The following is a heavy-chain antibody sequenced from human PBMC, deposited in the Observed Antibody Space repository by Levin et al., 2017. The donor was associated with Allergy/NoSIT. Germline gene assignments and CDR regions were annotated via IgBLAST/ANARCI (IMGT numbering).Heavy chain of an antibody. D-gene: IGHD1-14*01. CDR3: ARHPPPDVTLDYYYYSGVDV. V-gene: IGHV4-39*01. Sequence: PSETLSLTCTVSGGSIRNSNYYWGWIRQPPGKGLEWIWSIYHGGNTYFNPSLKSRVTISVDPPKNQFSLRLSSVTAADTALYYCARHPPPDVTLDYYYYSGVDVWGQGTTVTVSS. CDR2: IYHGGNT. CDR1: GGSIRNSNYY. J-gene: IGHJ6*02.